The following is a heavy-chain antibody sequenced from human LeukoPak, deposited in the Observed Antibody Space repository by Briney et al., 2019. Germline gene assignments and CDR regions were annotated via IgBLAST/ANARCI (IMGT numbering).Heavy chain of an antibody. J-gene: IGHJ4*02. CDR2: IKSKTDGGTT. CDR3: TTSSRYCSGGSCYFHDY. V-gene: IGHV3-15*01. D-gene: IGHD2-15*01. CDR1: GFTFSNAW. Sequence: GGSLRLSCAASGFTFSNAWMSWVRQAPGKGLEWVGRIKSKTDGGTTDYAAPVKGRFTISRDDSKNTLYLQMNSLKTEDTAVYYCTTSSRYCSGGSCYFHDYWGQGTLVTVSS.